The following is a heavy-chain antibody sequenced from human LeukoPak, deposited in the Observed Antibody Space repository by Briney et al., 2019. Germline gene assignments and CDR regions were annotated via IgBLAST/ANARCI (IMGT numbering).Heavy chain of an antibody. CDR2: IWYDGSNK. CDR3: ARENPYSSSSYYYYGMDV. V-gene: IGHV3-33*01. D-gene: IGHD6-6*01. J-gene: IGHJ6*02. CDR1: GFTLSRDG. Sequence: GGSLRLSCAASGFTLSRDGKHWGRQAQGKGQGWVGVIWYDGSNKYYADSVKGRFTISRDNSKNTLYLQMNSLRAEDTAVYYSARENPYSSSSYYYYGMDVWGQGTTVTVSS.